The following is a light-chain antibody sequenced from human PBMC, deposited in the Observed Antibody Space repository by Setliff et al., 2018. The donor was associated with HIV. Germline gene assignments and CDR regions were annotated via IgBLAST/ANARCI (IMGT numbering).Light chain of an antibody. CDR1: SSDIGRYNY. CDR3: CSYARGSTYV. V-gene: IGLV2-14*03. CDR2: DVS. J-gene: IGLJ1*01. Sequence: LTQPASVSGSPGQSITISCTGTSSDIGRYNYVSWYQQYPGRGPTLVIFDVSERPSGVSNRFSGSKSGNTAPLIISGLQPDDEADYYCCSYARGSTYVFGSGTKVTVL.